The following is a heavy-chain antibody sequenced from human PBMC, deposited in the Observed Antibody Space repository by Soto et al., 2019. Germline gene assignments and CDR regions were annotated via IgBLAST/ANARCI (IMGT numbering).Heavy chain of an antibody. CDR3: VRDDTRSNNDFWSGHYTTDAFDI. CDR1: GFTFSRYW. CDR2: IKQDGSAK. V-gene: IGHV3-7*01. J-gene: IGHJ3*02. D-gene: IGHD3-3*01. Sequence: EVQLVESGGGLVQPGGSLRLSCAASGFTFSRYWMSWVRQAPGKGLEWVANIKQDGSAKYYVESVKGRFTMSRDNTKNSLYLQMNSLRAEDTAVYYCVRDDTRSNNDFWSGHYTTDAFDIWGQGRMVTVSS.